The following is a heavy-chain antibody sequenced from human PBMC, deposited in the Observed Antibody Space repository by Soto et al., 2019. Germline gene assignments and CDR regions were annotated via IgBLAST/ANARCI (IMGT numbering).Heavy chain of an antibody. V-gene: IGHV3-23*01. D-gene: IGHD6-13*01. CDR2: ISGSGGST. CDR3: ASGPYSSSWYRSPANVRKFDY. Sequence: GGSLRLSCAASGFTFSNYAMSWVRQAPGNGLEWVSAISGSGGSTYYADSVKGRFTISRDNSKNTLYLQMNSLRAEDTAVYYCASGPYSSSWYRSPANVRKFDYWGQGTLVTV. CDR1: GFTFSNYA. J-gene: IGHJ4*02.